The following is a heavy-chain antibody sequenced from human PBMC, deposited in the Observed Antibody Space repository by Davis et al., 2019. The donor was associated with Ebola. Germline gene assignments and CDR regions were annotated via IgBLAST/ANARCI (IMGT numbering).Heavy chain of an antibody. D-gene: IGHD3-3*01. CDR2: IYYSGST. CDR1: GGSISSYY. J-gene: IGHJ4*02. V-gene: IGHV4-59*01. Sequence: MPGGSLRLSCTVSGGSISSYYWSWIRQPPGKGLEWIGYIYYSGSTNYNPSLKSRVTISVDTSKNQFSLKLSSVTAADTAVYYCAREAGVVTTYYFDYWGQGTLVTVSS. CDR3: AREAGVVTTYYFDY.